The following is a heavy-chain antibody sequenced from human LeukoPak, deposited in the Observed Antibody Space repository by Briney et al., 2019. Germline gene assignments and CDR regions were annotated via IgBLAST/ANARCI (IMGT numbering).Heavy chain of an antibody. CDR2: IYTTGST. CDR1: GGSISNYY. J-gene: IGHJ4*02. V-gene: IGHV4-4*07. D-gene: IGHD5-18*01. Sequence: PSETLSLTCTVSGGSISNYYWSWIRQPAGKGLEWIGRIYTTGSTNYNPSLKSRVTMSVDRPKNQFSLKLSSVTAADTAVYYCARDRRSYGEEYFDYWGQGTLVTVSS. CDR3: ARDRRSYGEEYFDY.